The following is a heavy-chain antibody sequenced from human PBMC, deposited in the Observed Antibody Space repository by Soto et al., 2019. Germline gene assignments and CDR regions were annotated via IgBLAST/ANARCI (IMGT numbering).Heavy chain of an antibody. Sequence: GGSLRLSCAASGFTFSSYGMHWVRQAPGKGLEWVAVISYDGSNKYYADSVKGRFTISRDNSKNTLYLQMNSLRAEDTAVYYCAIVFFFTTFGYRRQATLFPSSS. J-gene: IGHJ4*02. CDR2: ISYDGSNK. CDR3: AIVFFFTTFGY. D-gene: IGHD1-1*01. CDR1: GFTFSSYG. V-gene: IGHV3-30*03.